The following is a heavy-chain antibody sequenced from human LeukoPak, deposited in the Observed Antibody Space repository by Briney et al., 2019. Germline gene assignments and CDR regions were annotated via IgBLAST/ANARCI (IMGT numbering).Heavy chain of an antibody. Sequence: PSETLSLTCTVSGGSISSSSYYWGWIRQPPGKGLEWIGSIYYSGSTYYNPSLKSRVTISVDTSKNQFSLKLSSVTAADTAVYYCASRQQLLFDPWGQGTLVTVSS. J-gene: IGHJ5*02. V-gene: IGHV4-39*07. D-gene: IGHD6-13*01. CDR3: ASRQQLLFDP. CDR2: IYYSGST. CDR1: GGSISSSSYY.